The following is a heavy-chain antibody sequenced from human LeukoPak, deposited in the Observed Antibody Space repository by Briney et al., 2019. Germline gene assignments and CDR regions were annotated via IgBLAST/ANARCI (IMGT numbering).Heavy chain of an antibody. CDR3: AKDVFREFWGATSTIDY. CDR1: GFTFSSYG. D-gene: IGHD1-26*01. CDR2: ISYDGSNK. Sequence: PGGSLRLSCAASGFTFSSYGMHWVRQAPGKGLEWVAVISYDGSNKYYADSVKGRFTISRDNSKNTLYLQMNSLRAEDTAVYCCAKDVFREFWGATSTIDYWGQGTLVTVSS. J-gene: IGHJ4*02. V-gene: IGHV3-30*18.